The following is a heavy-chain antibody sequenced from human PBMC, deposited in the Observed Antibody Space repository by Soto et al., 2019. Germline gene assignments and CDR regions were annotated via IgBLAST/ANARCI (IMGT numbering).Heavy chain of an antibody. D-gene: IGHD2-21*01. J-gene: IGHJ6*02. CDR2: IYSGGST. CDR1: GFTISSNY. Sequence: LRLSCAASGFTISSNYMSWVRQAPGKGLEWVSVIYSGGSTYYADSVKGRFTISRDNSKNTLYLQMNSLRAEDTAVYYCAKFPVAWANDGMDVWGRGTTVTVSS. CDR3: AKFPVAWANDGMDV. V-gene: IGHV3-53*01.